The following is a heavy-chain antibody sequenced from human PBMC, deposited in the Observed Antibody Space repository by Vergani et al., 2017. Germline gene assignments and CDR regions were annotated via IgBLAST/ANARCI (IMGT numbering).Heavy chain of an antibody. J-gene: IGHJ5*02. CDR3: AKDLGTSSGGGWFDP. CDR1: GFTSAGYA. Sequence: EVQLEESGGGLVLPGRSLRLSCVASGFTSAGYAMHWVRHAPGKGLEWVSGISWNSNSIGYADSVTGRFTISRENAKNSLYLQMNSLRAEDTALFYCAKDLGTSSGGGWFDPWGQGTLVTVSS. D-gene: IGHD6-6*01. V-gene: IGHV3-9*02. CDR2: ISWNSNSI.